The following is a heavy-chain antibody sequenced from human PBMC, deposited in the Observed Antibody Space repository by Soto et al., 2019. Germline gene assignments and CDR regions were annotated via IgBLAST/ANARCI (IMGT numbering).Heavy chain of an antibody. D-gene: IGHD1-26*01. Sequence: EVQLVESGGGLVQPGGSLRLSCAASGFTFSSYWMSWVRQAPGKGLEWVANIKQDGSEKYYVDSVKGRFTISRDNAKNSLYLQMNSLRAEDTAVYYCARDHIVGATNFDSWGQGTLVTVSS. V-gene: IGHV3-7*01. CDR1: GFTFSSYW. CDR2: IKQDGSEK. J-gene: IGHJ4*02. CDR3: ARDHIVGATNFDS.